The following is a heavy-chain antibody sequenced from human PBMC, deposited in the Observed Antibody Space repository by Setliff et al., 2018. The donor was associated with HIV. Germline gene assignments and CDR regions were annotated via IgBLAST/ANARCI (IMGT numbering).Heavy chain of an antibody. CDR2: TIPMFGTA. D-gene: IGHD5-12*01. J-gene: IGHJ6*02. V-gene: IGHV1-69*05. CDR3: ASVPMEYSGYNSDSGSYYYHYGLDV. CDR1: GGTFGIYG. Sequence: SVKVSCKASGGTFGIYGISWVRQAPGQGLEWMGGTIPMFGTANYAQKFQGRVTITTDESTNTAYMELGSLRSEDTAVYYCASVPMEYSGYNSDSGSYYYHYGLDVWGQGTTVTVSS.